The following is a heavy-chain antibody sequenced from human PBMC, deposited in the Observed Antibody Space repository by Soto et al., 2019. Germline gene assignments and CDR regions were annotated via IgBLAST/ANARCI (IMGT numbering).Heavy chain of an antibody. CDR1: GDSINNRSYY. CDR3: ARQRTSVVTQAYFDS. J-gene: IGHJ4*02. CDR2: IYYSGST. V-gene: IGHV4-39*01. D-gene: IGHD2-21*02. Sequence: ASETLSLTCTVTGDSINNRSYYWGWIRQPPGKGLEWIGSIYYSGSTYNNPSLKSRVSMSVDTSKNQFSLKLRSVTAADTALYYCARQRTSVVTQAYFDSWGQGSLVTVSS.